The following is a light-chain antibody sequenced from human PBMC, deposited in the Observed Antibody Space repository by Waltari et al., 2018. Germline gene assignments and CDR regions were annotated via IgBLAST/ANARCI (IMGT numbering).Light chain of an antibody. V-gene: IGKV3-11*01. CDR3: QQRSNWPRLT. CDR2: DAS. Sequence: DIVFTHTPATPALSPGPSVTLSCSASQRVSSYVAWYQQKPGQAPRLLIYDASNRATGIPSRFSGSGSGTDFTLTISSLEPEDFAVYYCQQRSNWPRLTFGGGTKVEIK. J-gene: IGKJ4*01. CDR1: QRVSSY.